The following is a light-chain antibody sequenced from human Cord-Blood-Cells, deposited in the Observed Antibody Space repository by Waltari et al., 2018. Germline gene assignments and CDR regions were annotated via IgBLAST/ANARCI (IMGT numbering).Light chain of an antibody. CDR3: QQYNNWPPLT. Sequence: IVMTPSPATLSVSPGERATLSCRPSQSVSSNLAWYQQEPGQAPRLLIYGASTRATGIPARFSGSGSGTEFTLTISSLQSEDFAVYYCQQYNNWPPLTFGGGTKVEIK. CDR1: QSVSSN. V-gene: IGKV3-15*01. CDR2: GAS. J-gene: IGKJ4*01.